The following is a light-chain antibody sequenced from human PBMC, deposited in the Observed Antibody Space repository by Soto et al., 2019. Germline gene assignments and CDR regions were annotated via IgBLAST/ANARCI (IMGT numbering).Light chain of an antibody. CDR3: XXXXXSPXT. V-gene: IGKV3-20*01. J-gene: IGKJ1*01. Sequence: EIVLTQSPGTLSLSPGERATLSCRASQSVSSSYLAWYQQKPGQAPRLLIYGASSRATGIPDRFSGSGSGTDXXLTISXXEPXDXXXXXXXXXXXSPXTFGQGTKVEIK. CDR1: QSVSSSY. CDR2: GAS.